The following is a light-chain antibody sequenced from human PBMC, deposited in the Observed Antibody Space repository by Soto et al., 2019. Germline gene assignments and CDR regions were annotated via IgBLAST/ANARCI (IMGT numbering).Light chain of an antibody. CDR1: QSLLHSNGYNY. V-gene: IGKV2-28*01. CDR2: LGS. J-gene: IGKJ1*01. CDR3: MQALQTPWT. Sequence: DMVMTQSPLSLPVTPGEPASISCRSSQSLLHSNGYNYLDWYLQKPGQSPQLLIYLGSNRSSGVPGRFSGRGSGTDFTLKISRVEAEDVGVYYCMQALQTPWTLGQGTKVEIK.